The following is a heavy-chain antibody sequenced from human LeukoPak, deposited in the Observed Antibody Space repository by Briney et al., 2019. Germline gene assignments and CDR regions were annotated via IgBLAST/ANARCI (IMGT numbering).Heavy chain of an antibody. CDR2: INSDGSTT. CDR1: GFTFRTSW. V-gene: IGHV3-74*01. D-gene: IGHD5-12*01. Sequence: PTGGSLRLSCAASGFTFRTSWMHWVRQAPGKALVWVSRINSDGSTTNYADSVKGRFTISRDNAKNTLYLQMNGLKAEDTAVYYCVRAIVYSAYDYLGYWGQGSLVTVSS. CDR3: VRAIVYSAYDYLGY. J-gene: IGHJ4*02.